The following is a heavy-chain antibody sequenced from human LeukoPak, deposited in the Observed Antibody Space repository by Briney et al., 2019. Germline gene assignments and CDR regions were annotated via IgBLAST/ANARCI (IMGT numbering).Heavy chain of an antibody. Sequence: GESLKISCKGSGYSFTSYWIGWVRQMPGKGLEWMGIIYPGDSDTRYSPSFQGQVTISADKSNSTAYLQWSSLKASDTAMYYCARLGEYCSSTSCYRSMDDWFDPWGQGTLVTVSS. V-gene: IGHV5-51*01. CDR2: IYPGDSDT. CDR1: GYSFTSYW. J-gene: IGHJ5*02. CDR3: ARLGEYCSSTSCYRSMDDWFDP. D-gene: IGHD2-2*02.